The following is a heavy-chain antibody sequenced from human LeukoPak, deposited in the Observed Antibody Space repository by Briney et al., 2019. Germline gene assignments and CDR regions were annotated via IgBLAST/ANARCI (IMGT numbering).Heavy chain of an antibody. CDR3: ARARLATSSSWYQSRDFYYYYGMDV. CDR2: ISYDGSNK. Sequence: GGSLRLSRAASRFTLSSYAMHWVRQAPGKGLEWVAVISYDGSNKYYADSVKGRFTISRDNSKNTLYLQMNSLRAEDTAVYYCARARLATSSSWYQSRDFYYYYGMDVWGQGTTVTVSS. V-gene: IGHV3-30*04. J-gene: IGHJ6*02. D-gene: IGHD6-13*01. CDR1: RFTLSSYA.